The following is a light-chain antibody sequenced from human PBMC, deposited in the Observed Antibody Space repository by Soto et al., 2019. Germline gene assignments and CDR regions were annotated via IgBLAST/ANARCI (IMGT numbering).Light chain of an antibody. CDR1: RSDVGRYNY. V-gene: IGLV2-14*01. J-gene: IGLJ2*01. CDR2: EVT. CDR3: SSYSTTISPHVL. Sequence: QSVLTQPASVSGSPGQSITISCTGTRSDVGRYNYVSWYQQHPGKAPKLLIYEVTYRPSGVSTRFSASKSGSTASLTISGIQAEDEADYYCSSYSTTISPHVLFGGGTKVTVL.